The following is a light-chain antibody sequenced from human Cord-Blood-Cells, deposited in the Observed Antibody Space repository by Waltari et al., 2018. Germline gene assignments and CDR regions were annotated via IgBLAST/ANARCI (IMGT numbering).Light chain of an antibody. J-gene: IGLJ3*02. CDR3: CSYAGSSTWV. Sequence: QSALTQPASVSGSPGQSITISCTGTSSDVGGYNRVSWYQQHPCKTPELMIYEGSKRPSGVSNRFSGSKSGNTASLTISGLQAEDEADYYCCSYAGSSTWVFGGGTKLTVL. V-gene: IGLV2-23*01. CDR2: EGS. CDR1: SSDVGGYNR.